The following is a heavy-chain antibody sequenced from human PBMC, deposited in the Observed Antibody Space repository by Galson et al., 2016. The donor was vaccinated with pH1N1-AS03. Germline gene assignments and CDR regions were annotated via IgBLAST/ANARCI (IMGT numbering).Heavy chain of an antibody. CDR1: GFNFSTYS. CDR2: ISYDGTKK. D-gene: IGHD6-19*01. J-gene: IGHJ4*02. CDR3: TRASGSGWYGSNYDY. V-gene: IGHV3-30*04. Sequence: SLRLSCAASGFNFSTYSVHWVRQPPGRGLQWVALISYDGTKKFYADSVKGRFTISRDTSKNTLYLQMNSLRVEDTALYYCTRASGSGWYGSNYDYWGQGTLVPVSS.